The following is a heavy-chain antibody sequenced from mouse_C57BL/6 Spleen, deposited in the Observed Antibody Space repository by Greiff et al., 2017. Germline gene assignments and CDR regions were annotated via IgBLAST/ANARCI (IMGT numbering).Heavy chain of an antibody. D-gene: IGHD6-1*01. V-gene: IGHV5-4*01. CDR3: AREASHGGFAD. J-gene: IGHJ3*01. CDR1: GFTFSSYA. CDR2: ISDGGSYS. Sequence: EVQVVASGGGLVKPGGSLKLSCAASGFTFSSYAMSWVRQTPDKRLEWVATISDGGSYSSYPDNVQGPFTISRDKGKNNLYLQMSHLEAEDTAMYYSAREASHGGFADWGQGTLVTVSA.